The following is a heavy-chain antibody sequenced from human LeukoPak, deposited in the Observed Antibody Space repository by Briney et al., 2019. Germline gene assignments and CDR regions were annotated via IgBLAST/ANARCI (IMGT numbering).Heavy chain of an antibody. D-gene: IGHD5-12*01. V-gene: IGHV1-46*01. Sequence: ASVKVSCKASGYTFTSYYMHWVRQAPGQGLEWMGIINPSGGSTSYAQKFQGRVTMTRDMSTSTVYMELRSLRSDDTAVYYCARAPRGGVATDWGQGTLVTVSS. J-gene: IGHJ4*02. CDR1: GYTFTSYY. CDR3: ARAPRGGVATD. CDR2: INPSGGST.